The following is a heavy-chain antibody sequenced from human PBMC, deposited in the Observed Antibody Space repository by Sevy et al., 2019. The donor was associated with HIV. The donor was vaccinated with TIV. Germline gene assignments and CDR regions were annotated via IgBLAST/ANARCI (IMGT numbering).Heavy chain of an antibody. V-gene: IGHV3-33*01. Sequence: GESLKISCAASGFTYSSYGMHWVRQAPGKGLEWVAVIWYDGTNKEYADSVKGRFTISRDNSKNTLYLQVNSLRAEDTAVYYCSRESIAVAGIGYYFDYWCQGTLVTVSS. CDR3: SRESIAVAGIGYYFDY. CDR2: IWYDGTNK. J-gene: IGHJ4*02. CDR1: GFTYSSYG. D-gene: IGHD6-19*01.